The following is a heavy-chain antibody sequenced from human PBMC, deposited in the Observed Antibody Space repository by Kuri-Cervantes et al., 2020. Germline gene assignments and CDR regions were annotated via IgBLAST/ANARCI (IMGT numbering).Heavy chain of an antibody. V-gene: IGHV1-18*01. J-gene: IGHJ5*02. CDR3: ARVPAAKIRKYNWFDP. D-gene: IGHD2-2*01. CDR2: ISAYNGNT. Sequence: ASVKVSCKASGYTFTSYDINWVRQATGQGLEWMGWISAYNGNTNYAQKLQGRVTMTTDTSTSTAYMELRSLRSDDTAVYYCARVPAAKIRKYNWFDPWGQRTLVTVSS. CDR1: GYTFTSYD.